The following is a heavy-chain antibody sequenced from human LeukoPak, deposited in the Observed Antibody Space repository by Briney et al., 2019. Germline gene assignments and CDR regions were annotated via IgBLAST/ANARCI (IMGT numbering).Heavy chain of an antibody. CDR2: ISYDGSNK. CDR3: ARYPRKQYYYDSSGYVYAEYFQH. J-gene: IGHJ1*01. CDR1: GFTFSSYA. D-gene: IGHD3-22*01. V-gene: IGHV3-30*04. Sequence: GGSLRLSCAASGFTFSSYAMHWVRQAPGKGLEWVAVISYDGSNKYYADSVKGRFTISRDNSKNTLYLKMNSLRAEDTAVYYCARYPRKQYYYDSSGYVYAEYFQHWGQGTLVTVSS.